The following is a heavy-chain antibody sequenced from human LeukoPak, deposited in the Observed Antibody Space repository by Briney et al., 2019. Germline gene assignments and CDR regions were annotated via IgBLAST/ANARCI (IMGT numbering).Heavy chain of an antibody. D-gene: IGHD2-15*01. J-gene: IGHJ4*02. CDR1: GFTFSIYG. Sequence: GGSLRLSCAASGFTFSIYGMHWVRQAPGKGLEWVAFIRYDGSYKYYADSVKGRFTISRDDSKNTLFLQMNRLRPEDTALYYCGKDVVGGYYSWGGDYWGQGTLVTVSS. V-gene: IGHV3-30*02. CDR2: IRYDGSYK. CDR3: GKDVVGGYYSWGGDY.